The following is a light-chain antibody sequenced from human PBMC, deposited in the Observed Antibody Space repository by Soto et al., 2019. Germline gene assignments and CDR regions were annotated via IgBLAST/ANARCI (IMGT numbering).Light chain of an antibody. Sequence: QSALTQPASVSGSPGQSITISCTGTSSDVGGYNYVSWYQQHPGKAPKLMIYDVTNRPSGVSNLFSGSKSGNTASLTISGLQAEDEADYYCSSYTSTYTELFGGGTKLTVL. V-gene: IGLV2-14*03. CDR3: SSYTSTYTEL. J-gene: IGLJ2*01. CDR2: DVT. CDR1: SSDVGGYNY.